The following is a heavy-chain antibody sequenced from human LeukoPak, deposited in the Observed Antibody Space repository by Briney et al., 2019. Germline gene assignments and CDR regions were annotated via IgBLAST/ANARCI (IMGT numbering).Heavy chain of an antibody. Sequence: GGSLRLSCAASGFTFSSYSMNWVRQAPGKGLEWVSSISSSSSYIYYADSVKGRFTISRDNAKNSLYLQMNSLRAEDTAVYYCARYDCSGGSCYSPGAFDIWGQGTMVTVSS. D-gene: IGHD2-15*01. CDR3: ARYDCSGGSCYSPGAFDI. CDR2: ISSSSSYI. CDR1: GFTFSSYS. J-gene: IGHJ3*02. V-gene: IGHV3-21*01.